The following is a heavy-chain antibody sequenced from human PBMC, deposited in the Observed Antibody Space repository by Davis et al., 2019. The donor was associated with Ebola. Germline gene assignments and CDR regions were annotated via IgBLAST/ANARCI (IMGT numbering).Heavy chain of an antibody. D-gene: IGHD5-18*01. J-gene: IGHJ6*02. CDR3: ARDRPVRYSYGYIPYYYYGMDV. CDR2: ISAYNGNT. V-gene: IGHV1-18*01. CDR1: GYTFTSYG. Sequence: ASVKVSCKASGYTFTSYGISWVRQAPGQGLEWMGWISAYNGNTNYAQKLQGRVTMTTDTSTSTAYMELRRLRSDDTAVYYCARDRPVRYSYGYIPYYYYGMDVWGQGTTVTVSS.